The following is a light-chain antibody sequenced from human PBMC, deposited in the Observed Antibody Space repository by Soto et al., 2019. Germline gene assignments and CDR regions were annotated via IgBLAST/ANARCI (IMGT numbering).Light chain of an antibody. CDR2: EVS. Sequence: QAVVTQPASVSGSPGQSITISCTGTSSDVGGYNFVSWYQYHPGKAPKLMIYEVSKRPSGVSNRFSGAKSANTASLTISGLQAEDEADYYCSSYTAATTWVFGGGTQLTVL. CDR1: SSDVGGYNF. J-gene: IGLJ3*02. CDR3: SSYTAATTWV. V-gene: IGLV2-14*01.